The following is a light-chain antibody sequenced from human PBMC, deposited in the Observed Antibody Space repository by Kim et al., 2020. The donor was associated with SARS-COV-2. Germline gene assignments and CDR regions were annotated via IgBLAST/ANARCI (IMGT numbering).Light chain of an antibody. CDR2: RNN. V-gene: IGLV10-54*01. J-gene: IGLJ3*02. Sequence: QTATLTCTGNNNDVAAQGAAWLQQHQGHPPKLLSYRNNSRPSGISDRLSASRSGNTASLTITGLQPEDEADYYCSAWDASLRVWVFGGGTQLTVL. CDR3: SAWDASLRVWV. CDR1: NNDVAAQG.